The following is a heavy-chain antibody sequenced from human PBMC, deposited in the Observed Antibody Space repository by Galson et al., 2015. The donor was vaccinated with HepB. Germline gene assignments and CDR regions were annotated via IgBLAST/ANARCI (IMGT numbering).Heavy chain of an antibody. CDR3: PRSLRFFGVVIIGYFDY. V-gene: IGHV3-23*01. J-gene: IGHJ4*02. Sequence: SLRLSCAASGFTFSSYAMSWVRQAPGKGLEWVSAISGSGGSTYYADSVKGRFTISRDNSKNTLYLQMNSLRAEDTAVYYCPRSLRFFGVVIIGYFDYWGQGTLVTVSS. CDR1: GFTFSSYA. CDR2: ISGSGGST. D-gene: IGHD3-3*01.